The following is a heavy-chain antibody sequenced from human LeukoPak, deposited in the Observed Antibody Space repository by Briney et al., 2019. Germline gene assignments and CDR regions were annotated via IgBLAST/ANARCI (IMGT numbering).Heavy chain of an antibody. V-gene: IGHV3-48*03. CDR1: GFTFSNYE. J-gene: IGHJ5*02. Sequence: GGSLRLSCAPSGFTFSNYEMNWVRQAPGKGLEWLSYITSSGTTIYYADSVKGRFTISRDNAKNSLYLQMNSLTAEDTAVYYCARDRITVTGSTWFDPWGQGTLVTVSS. CDR3: ARDRITVTGSTWFDP. D-gene: IGHD6-19*01. CDR2: ITSSGTTI.